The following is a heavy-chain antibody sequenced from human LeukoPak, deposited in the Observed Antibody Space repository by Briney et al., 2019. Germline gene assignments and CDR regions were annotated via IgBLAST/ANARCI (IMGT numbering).Heavy chain of an antibody. D-gene: IGHD3-16*01. Sequence: GGSLRLSCAASGFTFDDYGMSWVRQAPGKGLEWVPGINWNGGSTGYADSVKGRFTISRDNAKNSLYLQMNRLRAEDTALYYCARGGVSSRNDYWGQGTLVTVSS. CDR1: GFTFDDYG. CDR2: INWNGGST. CDR3: ARGGVSSRNDY. V-gene: IGHV3-20*04. J-gene: IGHJ4*02.